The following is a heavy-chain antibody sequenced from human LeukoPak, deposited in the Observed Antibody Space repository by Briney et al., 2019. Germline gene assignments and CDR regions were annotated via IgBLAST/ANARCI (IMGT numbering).Heavy chain of an antibody. J-gene: IGHJ3*02. CDR3: AKDIWGFGELYAFDI. CDR2: ISSSSSYI. V-gene: IGHV3-21*04. Sequence: GGSLRLSCAASGFTFSSYSMNWVRQAPGKGLEWVSSISSSSSYIYYADSVKGRFTISRDNAKNSLYLQMNSLRAEDTALYYCAKDIWGFGELYAFDIWGQGTMVTVSS. CDR1: GFTFSSYS. D-gene: IGHD3-10*01.